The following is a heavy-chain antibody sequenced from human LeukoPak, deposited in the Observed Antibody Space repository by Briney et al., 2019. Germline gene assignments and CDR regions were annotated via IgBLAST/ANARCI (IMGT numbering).Heavy chain of an antibody. D-gene: IGHD2-15*01. CDR3: ASALAGGGQSDAFDI. CDR1: GGSINIYY. CDR2: IYYNGST. V-gene: IGHV4-59*08. J-gene: IGHJ3*02. Sequence: SETLSLTCTVSGGSINIYYWSWIRQPPGKGLEWIGYIYYNGSTSYTPSLKSRVTISIDKSKNQFSLKLSSVTAADTAVYYCASALAGGGQSDAFDIWGQGTMVTVSS.